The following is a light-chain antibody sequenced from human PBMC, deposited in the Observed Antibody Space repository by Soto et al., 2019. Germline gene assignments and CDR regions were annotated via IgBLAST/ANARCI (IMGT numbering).Light chain of an antibody. Sequence: QSALTQPASVSGSPGQSIAISCTGTSSDVGGYNYVSWYQQHPGKAPKLLIYDVSNRPSGVSNRFSGSKSGNTASLTISGLQTEDEADYYCSSYTSSSTQYGFGTGTKVTVL. CDR3: SSYTSSSTQYG. CDR1: SSDVGGYNY. V-gene: IGLV2-14*01. J-gene: IGLJ1*01. CDR2: DVS.